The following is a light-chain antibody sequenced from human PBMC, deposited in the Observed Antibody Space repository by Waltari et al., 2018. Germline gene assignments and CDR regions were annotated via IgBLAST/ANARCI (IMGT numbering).Light chain of an antibody. V-gene: IGKV1-8*01. Sequence: SASTGDRVTITCRASQGISSYLAWYQQKPGKAPKLLIYAASTLQSGVPSRFSGSGSGTDFTLTISCLQSEDFATYYCQQYYSYPQVTFGPGTKVDIK. CDR3: QQYYSYPQVT. CDR1: QGISSY. CDR2: AAS. J-gene: IGKJ3*01.